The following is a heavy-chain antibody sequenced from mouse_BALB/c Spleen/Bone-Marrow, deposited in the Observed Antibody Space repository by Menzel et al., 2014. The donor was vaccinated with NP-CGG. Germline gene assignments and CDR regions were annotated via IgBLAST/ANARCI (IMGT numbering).Heavy chain of an antibody. CDR2: IDPANGNT. Sequence: VHVKQSGAELVRPGALVKLSCKASGFNIKDYYMHWVKQRPEQGLEWIGWIDPANGNTKYDSKFQGKATITADTSSNTAYLQLSSLTSEDTAVYYCARNGNYGAWFAYWGQGTLVTVSA. CDR1: GFNIKDYY. D-gene: IGHD2-1*01. CDR3: ARNGNYGAWFAY. V-gene: IGHV14-1*02. J-gene: IGHJ3*01.